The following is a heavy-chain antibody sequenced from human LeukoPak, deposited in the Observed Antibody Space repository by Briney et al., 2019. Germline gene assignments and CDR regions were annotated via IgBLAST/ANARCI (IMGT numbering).Heavy chain of an antibody. CDR2: INSDGSEG. CDR1: GFTFSGFW. D-gene: IGHD6-6*01. CDR3: ARSSHSSSSSV. J-gene: IGHJ3*01. Sequence: GGSLRLSCAVSGFTFSGFWMSWSRQAPGKGLEWVASINSDGSEGYYADVVKGRFTISRDNAKNSLYLQINGLRAEDTAVYYCARSSHSSSSSVWGQGTMVTVSS. V-gene: IGHV3-7*03.